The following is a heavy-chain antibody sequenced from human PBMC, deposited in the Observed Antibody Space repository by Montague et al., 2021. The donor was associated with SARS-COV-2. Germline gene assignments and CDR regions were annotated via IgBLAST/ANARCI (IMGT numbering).Heavy chain of an antibody. Sequence: SETLSLTCTVLGGSISNHFWSFIRQPPGKGLEWIGYINSNGGTNXNPSLRSRLTMSVDTSKNQFSLQLRSMTPADTAVYFCARATSVRGAVSWFDPWGQGILVTVSS. CDR1: GGSISNHF. V-gene: IGHV4-59*11. CDR2: INSNGGT. CDR3: ARATSVRGAVSWFDP. J-gene: IGHJ5*02. D-gene: IGHD3-10*01.